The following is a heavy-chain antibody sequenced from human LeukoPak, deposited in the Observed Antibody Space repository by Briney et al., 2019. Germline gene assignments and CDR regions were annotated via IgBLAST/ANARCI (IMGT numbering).Heavy chain of an antibody. CDR2: INPSGGST. J-gene: IGHJ4*02. V-gene: IGHV1-46*01. D-gene: IGHD1-26*01. Sequence: GASVKVSCKASGYTFTSYDINWVRQATGQGLEWMGIINPSGGSTSYAQKFQGRVTMTRDTSTSTVYMELSSLRSEDTAVYYCARGVGATSFFDYWGQGTLVTVSS. CDR3: ARGVGATSFFDY. CDR1: GYTFTSYD.